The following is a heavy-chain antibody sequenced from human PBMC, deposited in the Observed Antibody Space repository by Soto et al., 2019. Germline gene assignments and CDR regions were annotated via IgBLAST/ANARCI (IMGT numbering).Heavy chain of an antibody. J-gene: IGHJ6*02. CDR2: MTLYRATI. Sequence: GVTLRRPCAAAGFTLNDYGMHQVRPGQGKALEWVLGMTLYRATIGYAVSVKGRFPISRDNAKNSLYLQKSILTTEDTPVYYAAQDRWARYSIDVWGQGTTASV. CDR3: AQDRWARYSIDV. V-gene: IGHV3-9*01. CDR1: GFTLNDYG.